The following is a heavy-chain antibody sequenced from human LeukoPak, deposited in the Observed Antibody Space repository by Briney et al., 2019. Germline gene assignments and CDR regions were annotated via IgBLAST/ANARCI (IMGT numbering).Heavy chain of an antibody. Sequence: GGSLRLSCAASGFTFTSHVMSWVRQTPGKELEWVSAIDGSGHTTYYADSVRGRFIISRDNSKKMLYLQMNSLRAEDTATYYCARESFRSGSLKWFDPWGQGTLVTVSS. J-gene: IGHJ5*02. D-gene: IGHD3-3*01. CDR2: IDGSGHTT. CDR3: ARESFRSGSLKWFDP. CDR1: GFTFTSHV. V-gene: IGHV3-23*01.